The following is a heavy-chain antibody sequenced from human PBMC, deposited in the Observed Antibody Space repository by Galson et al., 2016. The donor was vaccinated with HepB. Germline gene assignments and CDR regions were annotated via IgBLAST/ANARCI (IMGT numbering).Heavy chain of an antibody. D-gene: IGHD2-2*01. CDR1: GFTFTNYV. CDR3: AREEGSVVLAGFDT. Sequence: SVKVSCKASGFTFTNYVIHWVRQAPGQRLEWMGWINAGNGNTKYSQKFQGKVTLTRDTSASTAYMELSSLNSEDTSVHYCAREEGSVVLAGFDTWGQGTLVTVSS. V-gene: IGHV1-3*01. CDR2: INAGNGNT. J-gene: IGHJ5*02.